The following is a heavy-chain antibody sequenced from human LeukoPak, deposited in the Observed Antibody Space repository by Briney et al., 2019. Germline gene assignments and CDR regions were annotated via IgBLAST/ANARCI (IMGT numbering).Heavy chain of an antibody. CDR2: ISCDGSNK. CDR1: GFTFSSYG. J-gene: IGHJ4*02. CDR3: AKEYYDFWSGYPLLDY. V-gene: IGHV3-30*18. Sequence: GGSLRLSCAASGFTFSSYGMHWVRQAPGKGLEWVAVISCDGSNKYYADSVKGRFTISRDNSKNTLYLQMNSLRAEDTAVYYCAKEYYDFWSGYPLLDYWGQGTLVTVSS. D-gene: IGHD3-3*01.